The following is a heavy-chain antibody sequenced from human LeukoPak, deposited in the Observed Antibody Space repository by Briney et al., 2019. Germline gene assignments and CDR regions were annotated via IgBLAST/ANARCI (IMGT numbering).Heavy chain of an antibody. CDR1: GVTFRDYG. J-gene: IGHJ4*02. CDR2: VKQDGTEK. Sequence: PGGSLRLSCVASGVTFRDYGMTWVRQAPGKGLEWVANVKQDGTEKFYVDSVKGRFTISRDNGKNSLYLQMNSLRVEDTAIYYCARAGGTSWADYWGQGTLVTVSS. V-gene: IGHV3-7*01. CDR3: ARAGGTSWADY. D-gene: IGHD6-13*01.